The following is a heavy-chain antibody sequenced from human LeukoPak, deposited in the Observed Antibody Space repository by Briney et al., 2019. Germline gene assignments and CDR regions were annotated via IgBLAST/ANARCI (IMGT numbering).Heavy chain of an antibody. CDR3: ARESPQSGSGSYYGY. D-gene: IGHD3-10*01. Sequence: SVKVSCKASGGTFSSYAISWVRQAPGQGLEWMGGIIPIFGTANYAQKFQGRVTITADESTSTAYMELSSLSSEDTAVYYCARESPQSGSGSYYGYWGQGTLVTVSS. J-gene: IGHJ4*02. V-gene: IGHV1-69*13. CDR1: GGTFSSYA. CDR2: IIPIFGTA.